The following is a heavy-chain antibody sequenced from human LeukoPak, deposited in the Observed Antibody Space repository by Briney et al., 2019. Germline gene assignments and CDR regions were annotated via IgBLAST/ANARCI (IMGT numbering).Heavy chain of an antibody. D-gene: IGHD6-13*01. V-gene: IGHV3-53*01. CDR3: AAWRGSSWFDY. J-gene: IGHJ4*02. Sequence: PGGSLRLSCAVSGFPVSSNHMGWVSQAPGKWLEWVSVIFGGGKTSYAGSVQGRVTLSRDNSKNTLYLQITRLRVEDTAVYYCAAWRGSSWFDYWGQGTLVTVYS. CDR2: IFGGGKT. CDR1: GFPVSSNH.